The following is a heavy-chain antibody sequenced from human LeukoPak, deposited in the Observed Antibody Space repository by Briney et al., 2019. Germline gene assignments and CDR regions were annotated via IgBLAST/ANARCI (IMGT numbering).Heavy chain of an antibody. CDR2: INSDGSST. CDR3: ARDQRSSSLPLNWFDP. J-gene: IGHJ5*02. CDR1: GFTFSSYW. Sequence: GGSLRLSCAASGFTFSSYWMHWVRQAPGKGLVWVPRINSDGSSTSYADSVKGRFTISRDNAKNTLYLQMNSLRAEDTAVYYCARDQRSSSLPLNWFDPWGQGTLVTVSS. D-gene: IGHD6-13*01. V-gene: IGHV3-74*01.